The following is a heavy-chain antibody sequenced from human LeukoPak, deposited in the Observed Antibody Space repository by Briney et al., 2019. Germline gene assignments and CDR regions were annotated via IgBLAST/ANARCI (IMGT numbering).Heavy chain of an antibody. Sequence: SETLSLTCAVYGGSFSGYYWSWIRQPPGKGLEWSGQINHSGSTNYNPSLKSRVTISVDTSKNQFSLKLGSVTAADTAVYYCARLRGIAVAGKDPGFDYWGQGTLVTVSS. CDR1: GGSFSGYY. V-gene: IGHV4-34*01. CDR3: ARLRGIAVAGKDPGFDY. CDR2: INHSGST. D-gene: IGHD6-19*01. J-gene: IGHJ4*02.